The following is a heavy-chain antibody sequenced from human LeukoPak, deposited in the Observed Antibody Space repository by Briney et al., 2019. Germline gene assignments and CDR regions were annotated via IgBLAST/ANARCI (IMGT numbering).Heavy chain of an antibody. CDR3: ASHGGGGNSATFSPFDY. CDR2: IYSGGST. Sequence: PGGSLRLSCAASGFTVSSNYMSWVRQAPGKGLEWVSVIYSGGSTYYADSVKGRSTISRDNAKKSLYLQMNSLRAEDTALYYCASHGGGGNSATFSPFDYWGQETWSPSPQ. J-gene: IGHJ4*01. CDR1: GFTVSSNY. V-gene: IGHV3-53*01. D-gene: IGHD4-23*01.